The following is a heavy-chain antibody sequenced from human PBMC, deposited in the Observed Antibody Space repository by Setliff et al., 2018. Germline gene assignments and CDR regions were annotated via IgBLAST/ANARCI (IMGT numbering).Heavy chain of an antibody. V-gene: IGHV3-23*01. J-gene: IGHJ6*03. Sequence: LRLSCAASGFTFSSYAMSWVSQATGKGLEWVSAISGSGGSTYYADSVKGRFTISRDNSKNTLYLQMNSLRAEDTAVYYCAKGGEYYDFWSGYPLEPPSYYYYYMDVWGKGTTVTVSS. CDR3: AKGGEYYDFWSGYPLEPPSYYYYYMDV. D-gene: IGHD3-3*01. CDR2: ISGSGGST. CDR1: GFTFSSYA.